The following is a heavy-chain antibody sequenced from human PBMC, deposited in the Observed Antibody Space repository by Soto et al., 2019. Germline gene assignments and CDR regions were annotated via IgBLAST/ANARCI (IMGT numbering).Heavy chain of an antibody. Sequence: GGSLRLSCAASGFTFSSYSMNWVRQAPGKGLEWVSSISSSSSYIYYADSVKGRFTISRDNAKNSLYLQMNSLRAEDTAVYYCARGRKRTTVTTKGPNDYYYYMDVWGKGTTVTVSS. CDR3: ARGRKRTTVTTKGPNDYYYYMDV. CDR2: ISSSSSYI. V-gene: IGHV3-21*01. CDR1: GFTFSSYS. J-gene: IGHJ6*03. D-gene: IGHD4-17*01.